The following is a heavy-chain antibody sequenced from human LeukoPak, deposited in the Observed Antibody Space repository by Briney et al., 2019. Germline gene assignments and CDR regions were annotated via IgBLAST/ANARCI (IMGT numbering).Heavy chain of an antibody. J-gene: IGHJ4*02. Sequence: GGSLRLSCAASGFTVSTNYMTWVRQAPGKGLEWVSVMNSGGRTNYADSVKGRFTISRDNSKNTLYLQMNSLRAEDTAVYYCAKDQYCSGGSCYWWADYFDYWGQGTLVTVSS. CDR3: AKDQYCSGGSCYWWADYFDY. CDR1: GFTVSTNY. D-gene: IGHD2-15*01. V-gene: IGHV3-53*01. CDR2: MNSGGRT.